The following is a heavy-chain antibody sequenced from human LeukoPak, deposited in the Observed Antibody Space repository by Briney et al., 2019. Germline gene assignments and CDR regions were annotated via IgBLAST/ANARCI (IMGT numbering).Heavy chain of an antibody. Sequence: SQTLSLTCSVSGGSISSRDHYWSWIRQHPGKGLEWIGYILYSGNTHYNPSLKSRGTISVDPSKNQFSLKLSSVTAADTAVYYCARTYYYDSSGYYVGAFDIWGQGTMVTVSS. CDR3: ARTYYYDSSGYYVGAFDI. V-gene: IGHV4-30-4*08. CDR2: ILYSGNT. D-gene: IGHD3-22*01. J-gene: IGHJ3*02. CDR1: GGSISSRDHY.